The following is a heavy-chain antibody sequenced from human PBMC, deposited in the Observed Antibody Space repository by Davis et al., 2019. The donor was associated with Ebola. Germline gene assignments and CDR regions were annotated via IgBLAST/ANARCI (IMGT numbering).Heavy chain of an antibody. J-gene: IGHJ4*02. D-gene: IGHD6-13*01. Sequence: GGSLRPSCTASGLDFYKYTMTWARQAPGKGLEWVANIKQDGSEKNYGDSVKGRFTISRDKAKNPLYLQMNSLRAEDTAVYYCARVLWQQLVGLWGQGTLVTVSS. CDR3: ARVLWQQLVGL. CDR1: GLDFYKYT. CDR2: IKQDGSEK. V-gene: IGHV3-7*01.